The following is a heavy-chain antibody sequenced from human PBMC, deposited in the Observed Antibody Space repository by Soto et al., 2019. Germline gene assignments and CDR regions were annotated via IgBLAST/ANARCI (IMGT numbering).Heavy chain of an antibody. CDR1: GGTFSSYA. Sequence: SVKVSCKASGGTFSSYAISWVRQAPGQGLEWMGGIIPIFGTANYAQKFQGRVTITADESTSTAYMELSSLRSEDTAVYYCARTYGDYVLVAFDIWGQGTMVTVSS. CDR3: ARTYGDYVLVAFDI. J-gene: IGHJ3*02. V-gene: IGHV1-69*13. CDR2: IIPIFGTA. D-gene: IGHD4-17*01.